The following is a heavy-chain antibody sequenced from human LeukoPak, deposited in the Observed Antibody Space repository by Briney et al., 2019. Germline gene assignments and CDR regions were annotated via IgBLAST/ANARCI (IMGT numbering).Heavy chain of an antibody. V-gene: IGHV1-3*01. CDR2: INAGKGNT. D-gene: IGHD2-2*01. Sequence: ASVKVSCTASEYTFSSYSIHWVRQAPGQRLEWMGWINAGKGNTKYSQNLQGRVTVTGDTSASTACMELSSLTSEDTAVYYCARGSCSSTSCFMDVWGQGTTVTVSS. CDR1: EYTFSSYS. CDR3: ARGSCSSTSCFMDV. J-gene: IGHJ6*02.